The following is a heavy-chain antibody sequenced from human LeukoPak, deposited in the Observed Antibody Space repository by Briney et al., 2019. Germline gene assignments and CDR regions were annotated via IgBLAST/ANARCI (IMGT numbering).Heavy chain of an antibody. CDR2: IIPIFGTA. CDR3: AQHSNYDFWSGYFDY. J-gene: IGHJ4*02. Sequence: GASVKVSCKASGGTFSSYAISWVRQAPGQGLERMGGIIPIFGTANYAQKFQGRVTITADESTSTAYMELSSLRSEDTAVYYCAQHSNYDFWSGYFDYWGQGTLVTVSS. V-gene: IGHV1-69*13. CDR1: GGTFSSYA. D-gene: IGHD3-3*01.